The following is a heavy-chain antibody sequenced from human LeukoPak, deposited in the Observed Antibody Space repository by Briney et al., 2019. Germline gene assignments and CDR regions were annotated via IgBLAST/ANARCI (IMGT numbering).Heavy chain of an antibody. CDR1: GFTFSSYS. V-gene: IGHV3-21*01. J-gene: IGHJ3*02. D-gene: IGHD3-16*01. CDR3: ARGGSGATRDDTFDI. Sequence: GGSLRLSCGASGFTFSSYSINWVRQASGRGLEWVSSISSSSSVIFYSDSVKGRFTISRDNAKNSLYLQMNSLRAEDTAVYYCARGGSGATRDDTFDIWGQGTMVTVSS. CDR2: ISSSSSVI.